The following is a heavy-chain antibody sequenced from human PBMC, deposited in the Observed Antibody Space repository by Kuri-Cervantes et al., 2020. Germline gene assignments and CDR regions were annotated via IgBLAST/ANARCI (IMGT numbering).Heavy chain of an antibody. CDR2: INTNTGNP. V-gene: IGHV7-4-1*02. D-gene: IGHD3-10*01. J-gene: IGHJ4*02. CDR1: GYTFTSYA. Sequence: ASVKVSCKASGYTFTSYAMNWVRQAPGQGLEWMGWINTNTGNPTYAQGFTGRFVFSLDTSVSTAYLQISSLKAEDTAVYYCARDSPSMVRGVIIPHFDYWGKGTLVTVSS. CDR3: ARDSPSMVRGVIIPHFDY.